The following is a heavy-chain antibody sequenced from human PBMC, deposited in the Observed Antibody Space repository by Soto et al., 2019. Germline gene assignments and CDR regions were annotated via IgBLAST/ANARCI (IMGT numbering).Heavy chain of an antibody. Sequence: GESLKISCKGSGYSFTSYWIGWVRQMPGKGLEWMGIIYPGDSDTRYSPSLQGQVIFSVDKSISTAYLHLSSLKASDTAMFYCARRVGSDVFDIWGQGTMVTVSS. CDR3: ARRVGSDVFDI. CDR2: IYPGDSDT. V-gene: IGHV5-51*01. CDR1: GYSFTSYW. D-gene: IGHD3-10*01. J-gene: IGHJ3*02.